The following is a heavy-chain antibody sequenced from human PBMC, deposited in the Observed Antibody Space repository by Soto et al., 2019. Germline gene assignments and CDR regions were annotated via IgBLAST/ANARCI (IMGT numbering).Heavy chain of an antibody. CDR1: GFTLSNYW. CDR3: ARVITVGGY. CDR2: IKQDGSEK. J-gene: IGHJ4*02. Sequence: EVQLVESGGGLVQPGGSLRLSCAASGFTLSNYWMSWVRQAPGKGLEWVANIKQDGSEKYYVDSVKGRFTISRDNAKNSLYLQMNSLRAEDTAVYYCARVITVGGYWGQGTLVTVSS. D-gene: IGHD3-16*01. V-gene: IGHV3-7*01.